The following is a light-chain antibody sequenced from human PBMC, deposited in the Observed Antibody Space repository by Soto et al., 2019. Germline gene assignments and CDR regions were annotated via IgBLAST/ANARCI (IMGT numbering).Light chain of an antibody. V-gene: IGKV1-5*01. CDR1: QDISNF. CDR2: GAS. J-gene: IGKJ4*01. CDR3: QQYKGFSLT. Sequence: DIQMTQSPSCLSASVGDRVTITCQASQDISNFLNWYQQKPGKAPKVLIYGASNLQSGVPPRFSGSGSGTEFSLTISSLQPDDFATYYCQQYKGFSLTFGGGTKVDVK.